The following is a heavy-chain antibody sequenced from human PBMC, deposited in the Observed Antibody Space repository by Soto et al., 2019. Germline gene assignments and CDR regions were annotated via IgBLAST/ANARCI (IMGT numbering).Heavy chain of an antibody. V-gene: IGHV1-2*02. CDR1: GYTFTGYY. CDR3: ARSSQVYHNWIDP. Sequence: ASVKVSCKASGYTFTGYYMHWVRQAPGQGLGWMGWINPNSGGTNYAQKFQGRVTMTRDTSISTAYMELSRLRSDDTAVYYCARSSQVYHNWIDPWGQGTMVTVSS. J-gene: IGHJ5*02. CDR2: INPNSGGT.